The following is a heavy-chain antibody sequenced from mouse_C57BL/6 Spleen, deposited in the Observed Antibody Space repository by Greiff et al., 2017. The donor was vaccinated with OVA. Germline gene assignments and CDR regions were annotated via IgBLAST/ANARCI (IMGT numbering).Heavy chain of an antibody. CDR2: ISSGGSYT. J-gene: IGHJ4*01. CDR3: ASPYGNQGDYYAMDY. Sequence: EVMLVESGGDLVKPGGSLKLSCAASGFTFSSYGMSWVRQTPDKRLEWVATISSGGSYTYYPDSVKGRFTISRDNAKNTLYLQMSSLKSEDTAMYYWASPYGNQGDYYAMDYWGQGTSVTVSS. V-gene: IGHV5-6*01. D-gene: IGHD2-1*01. CDR1: GFTFSSYG.